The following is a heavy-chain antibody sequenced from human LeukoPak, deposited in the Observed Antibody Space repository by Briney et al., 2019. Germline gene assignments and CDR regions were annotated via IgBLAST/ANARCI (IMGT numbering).Heavy chain of an antibody. V-gene: IGHV4-59*12. CDR1: GGSISSYY. CDR2: IYYSGST. CDR3: ASFGGSGYSPN. Sequence: SETLSLTCTVSGGSISSYYWSWVRQPPGKGLEWIGYIYYSGSTNYNPSLKSRVTISVDTSKNQFSLKLSSVTAADTDVYYCASFGGSGYSPNWGQGTLVTVSS. J-gene: IGHJ4*02. D-gene: IGHD3-3*01.